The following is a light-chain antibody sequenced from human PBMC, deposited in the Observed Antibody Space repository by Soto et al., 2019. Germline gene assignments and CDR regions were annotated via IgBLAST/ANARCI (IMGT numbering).Light chain of an antibody. CDR1: QSVSSD. J-gene: IGKJ5*01. Sequence: EIVLTQSPATLSLSPGERATLSCRASQSVSSDLAWYQHKPGQAPRLLIYDASDRATGIPARFSGSGSGTDFTLTISDLEPEDFAVYYCQQRRSWPPITFGQGTRLEIK. CDR2: DAS. CDR3: QQRRSWPPIT. V-gene: IGKV3-11*01.